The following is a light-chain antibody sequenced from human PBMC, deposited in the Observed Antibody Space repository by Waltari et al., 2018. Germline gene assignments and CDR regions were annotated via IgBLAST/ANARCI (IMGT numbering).Light chain of an antibody. CDR3: GAWDPSLTAFV. V-gene: IGLV1-51*01. CDR2: DTY. J-gene: IGLJ1*01. CDR1: SSNIGNEY. Sequence: QSVLTQPPSVSATPGQKVTISCSGSSSNIGNEYVYWYQKLPGTAPKLLVYDTYKRPSGMPDRFYGSKSGTSATLGITGLQTVDEAQYYCGAWDPSLTAFVFGTGTEVTVL.